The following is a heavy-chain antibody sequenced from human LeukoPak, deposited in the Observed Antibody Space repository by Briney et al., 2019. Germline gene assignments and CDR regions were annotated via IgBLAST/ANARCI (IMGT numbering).Heavy chain of an antibody. CDR3: ARDDKHGGGAYYYYYYYMDV. J-gene: IGHJ6*03. V-gene: IGHV1-69*05. CDR1: GGTFSSYA. CDR2: IIPIFGTA. D-gene: IGHD2-21*01. Sequence: SVKVSCKASGGTFSSYAISRVRQAPGQGLEWMGGIIPIFGTANYAQKFQGRVTITTDESTSTAYMELSSLRSEDTAVYYCARDDKHGGGAYYYYYYYMDVWGKGTTVTVSS.